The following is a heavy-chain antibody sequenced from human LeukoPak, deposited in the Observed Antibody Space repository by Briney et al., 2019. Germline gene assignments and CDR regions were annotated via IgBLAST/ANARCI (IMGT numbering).Heavy chain of an antibody. V-gene: IGHV3-9*01. J-gene: IGHJ2*01. D-gene: IGHD6-13*01. CDR3: AKDIRYAIAAAGIPLLRDDHWYRDL. CDR2: ISWNSGSI. CDR1: GFTFDDYA. Sequence: GRSLRLSCAASGFTFDDYAMHWVRQAPGKGLEWVSGISWNSGSIGYADSVKGRFTISRDNAKNSLYLQMNSLRAEDTALYYCAKDIRYAIAAAGIPLLRDDHWYRDLWGRGTLVTVSS.